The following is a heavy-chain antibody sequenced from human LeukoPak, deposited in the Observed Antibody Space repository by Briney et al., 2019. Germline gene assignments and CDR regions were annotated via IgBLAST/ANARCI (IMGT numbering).Heavy chain of an antibody. CDR1: GYSFSDYN. V-gene: IGHV1-2*02. CDR3: ARDREGLDS. Sequence: GASVKVSCKASGYSFSDYNMHWVRQAPGQGPEGMGWINPNNGDTTYAQKFQGRVTLTSDTSTSTAYMDLSRLTPDDTAVYYCARDREGLDSWGQGTLVTVSS. J-gene: IGHJ5*01. CDR2: INPNNGDT.